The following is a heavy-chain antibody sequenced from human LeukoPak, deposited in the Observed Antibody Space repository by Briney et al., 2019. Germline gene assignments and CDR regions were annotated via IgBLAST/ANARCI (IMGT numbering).Heavy chain of an antibody. D-gene: IGHD2-2*02. CDR1: GFTFSSYW. V-gene: IGHV3-7*01. CDR3: ARMSGYCSRTSCYTPPFDY. Sequence: GGSLRLSCAASGFTFSSYWMSWVRQAPGKGLEWVANIKQDGSEEYYVDSVKGRFTISRDNAKNSLYLQMNSLRAEDTAVYYCARMSGYCSRTSCYTPPFDYWGQGTLVTVSS. J-gene: IGHJ4*02. CDR2: IKQDGSEE.